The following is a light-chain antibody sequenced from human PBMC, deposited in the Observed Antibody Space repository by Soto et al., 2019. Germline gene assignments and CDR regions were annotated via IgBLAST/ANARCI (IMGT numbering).Light chain of an antibody. V-gene: IGLV7-43*01. Sequence: QAVVTQEPSLTVSPGGTVTLNCASSTGAVSSGYYPNWFQQKPGQAPRALIYSTSIKHSWTPARFSGSLLGGKAALTLSGVQPEDEAEYYCLLYYGGAHVFGTGTKLTVL. CDR1: TGAVSSGYY. CDR2: STS. CDR3: LLYYGGAHV. J-gene: IGLJ1*01.